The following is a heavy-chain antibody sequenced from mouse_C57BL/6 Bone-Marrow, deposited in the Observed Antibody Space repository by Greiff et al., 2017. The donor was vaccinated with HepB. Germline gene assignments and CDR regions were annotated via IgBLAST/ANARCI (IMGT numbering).Heavy chain of an antibody. J-gene: IGHJ1*03. CDR2: IRLKSDNYAT. V-gene: IGHV6-3*01. D-gene: IGHD2-10*01. CDR1: GFTFSNYW. Sequence: EVKLVESGGGLVQPGGSMKLSCVASGFTFSNYWMNWVRQSPEKGLEWVAQIRLKSDNYATHYAESVKGRFTISRDDSKRSVYLQMNNLRAEDTGIYYCTGDPTIPSYWYFDVWGTGTTVTVSS. CDR3: TGDPTIPSYWYFDV.